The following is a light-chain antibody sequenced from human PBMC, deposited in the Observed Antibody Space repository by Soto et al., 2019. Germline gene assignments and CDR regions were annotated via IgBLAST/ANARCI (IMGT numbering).Light chain of an antibody. CDR3: QQRSRWPPT. J-gene: IGKJ1*01. Sequence: FVLTLSPATLSLSPGERATLSCRASQSIATYLAWYQQKPGRAPSLLIFDASNRATGIPARFSGSGSGTDFTLTISSLEPEDFATYYCQQRSRWPPTFGHGTKVDIK. CDR1: QSIATY. V-gene: IGKV3-11*01. CDR2: DAS.